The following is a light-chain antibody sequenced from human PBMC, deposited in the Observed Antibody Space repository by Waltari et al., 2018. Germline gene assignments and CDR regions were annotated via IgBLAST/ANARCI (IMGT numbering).Light chain of an antibody. CDR2: KAN. Sequence: QTVVTQEPSLSVSPGGTVTLTCDLSSGSLSTTSYATWYQQTPGQPPRTLGYKANARSSGVPDRFSGSILGNTAALTITGAQADDESDYYCALYMGSGIWVFGGGTRLTVL. CDR1: SGSLSTTSY. J-gene: IGLJ3*02. CDR3: ALYMGSGIWV. V-gene: IGLV8-61*01.